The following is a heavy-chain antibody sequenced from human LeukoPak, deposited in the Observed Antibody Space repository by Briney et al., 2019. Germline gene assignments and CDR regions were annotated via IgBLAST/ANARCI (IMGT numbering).Heavy chain of an antibody. CDR1: GFTFNAFG. CDR2: IGTTSGAI. Sequence: GGSLRLSCAASGFTFNAFGMNWVRQAPGKGLEWVSYIGTTSGAIYYADSVKGRFTISRDNAKNTVYLEMNSLSVEDTATYYCIRDFRSADLWGQGTLVTVTS. V-gene: IGHV3-48*04. J-gene: IGHJ5*02. CDR3: IRDFRSADL.